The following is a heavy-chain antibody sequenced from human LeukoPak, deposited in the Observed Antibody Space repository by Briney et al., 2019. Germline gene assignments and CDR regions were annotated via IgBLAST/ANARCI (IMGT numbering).Heavy chain of an antibody. CDR1: GGTFSSYA. CDR3: ARDPRGKAVAGTPLNWFDP. D-gene: IGHD6-19*01. Sequence: SVKVSCKASGGTFSSYAISWVRQAPGQGLEWMGRIIPILGIANYAQKFQGRVTITADKSTSTAYMELSSLRSEDTAVYYCARDPRGKAVAGTPLNWFDPWGQGTLVTVSS. V-gene: IGHV1-69*04. J-gene: IGHJ5*02. CDR2: IIPILGIA.